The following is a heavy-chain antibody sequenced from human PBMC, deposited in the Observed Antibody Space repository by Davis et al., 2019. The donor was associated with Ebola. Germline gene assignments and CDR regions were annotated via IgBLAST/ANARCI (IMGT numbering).Heavy chain of an antibody. D-gene: IGHD1-26*01. CDR3: ARDPFAGSKGSGPDF. CDR1: GFPFSSYG. Sequence: GESLKISCAASGFPFSSYGFHWVRQAPGKGLEWVAVIWHDGTNQYYADSVQGRFTIHRDNPKNTLYLQMNSLRAEDTAVYYCARDPFAGSKGSGPDFWGQGTLVTVSS. V-gene: IGHV3-33*01. J-gene: IGHJ4*02. CDR2: IWHDGTNQ.